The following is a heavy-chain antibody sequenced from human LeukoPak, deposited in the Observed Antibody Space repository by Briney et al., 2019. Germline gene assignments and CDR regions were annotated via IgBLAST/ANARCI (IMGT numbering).Heavy chain of an antibody. V-gene: IGHV4-59*08. CDR3: ARRYYCGHHLDY. D-gene: IGHD3-10*01. Sequence: SETLSLTCTVSGGSISSYYWSWIRQPPGKGLEWIGYIYYSGSTNYNPSLKSRLTISVDTSKNRFSLKLISVTAADTAVYYCARRYYCGHHLDYWGQGTLVTVSS. CDR2: IYYSGST. CDR1: GGSISSYY. J-gene: IGHJ4*02.